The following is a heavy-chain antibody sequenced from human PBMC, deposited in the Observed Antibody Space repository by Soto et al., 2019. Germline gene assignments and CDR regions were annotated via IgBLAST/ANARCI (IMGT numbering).Heavy chain of an antibody. V-gene: IGHV4-59*08. D-gene: IGHD1-26*01. Sequence: SETLSLTCTVSGGSISSYYWSWIRQPPGKGLEWIGYIYYSGSTNYNPSLKSRVTISVDTSKNQFSLKLISVTAADTAVYYCAITVSGSWGFDYWGQGTLVTVSS. CDR2: IYYSGST. J-gene: IGHJ4*02. CDR1: GGSISSYY. CDR3: AITVSGSWGFDY.